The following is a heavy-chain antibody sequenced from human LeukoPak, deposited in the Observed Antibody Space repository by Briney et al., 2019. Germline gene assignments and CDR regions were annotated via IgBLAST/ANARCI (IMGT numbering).Heavy chain of an antibody. CDR1: GGSFSGYY. CDR2: INHSGST. V-gene: IGHV4-34*01. Sequence: SETLSLTCAVYGGSFSGYYWSWIRQPPGKGLEWIGEINHSGSTNYNPSLKSRVTISVDTSKNQFSLKLSSVTAADTAVYYCASGYSYGNGYYYYYYMDVWGKGTTVTVS. J-gene: IGHJ6*03. CDR3: ASGYSYGNGYYYYYYMDV. D-gene: IGHD5-18*01.